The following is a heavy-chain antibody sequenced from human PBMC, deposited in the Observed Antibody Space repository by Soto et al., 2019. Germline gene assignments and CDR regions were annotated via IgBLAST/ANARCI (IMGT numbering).Heavy chain of an antibody. CDR2: ISSSSSYI. CDR1: GFTFSSYS. CDR3: ASLQLVDAFDI. J-gene: IGHJ3*02. Sequence: GGSLRLSCAASGFTFSSYSMNWVRQAPGKGLEWVSSISSSSSYIYYADSVKGRFTISRDNAKNSLYLQMNSLRAEDTAVYYCASLQLVDAFDIWGQGTMVTVSS. D-gene: IGHD6-13*01. V-gene: IGHV3-21*01.